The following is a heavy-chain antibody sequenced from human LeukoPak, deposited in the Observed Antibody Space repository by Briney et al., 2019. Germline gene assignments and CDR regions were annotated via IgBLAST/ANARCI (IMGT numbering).Heavy chain of an antibody. CDR2: ISGRGVST. D-gene: IGHD1-20*01. CDR1: GFTFSTYA. V-gene: IGHV3-23*01. Sequence: GGSLRLSCAASGFTFSTYAMSWVRQAPGKGLEWASAISGRGVSTSYADSVRGRFTISRDNSKNTLYLQMNSLRAEDTAVYYCAKAASGNWNDVSDYWGQGTLVTVSS. J-gene: IGHJ4*02. CDR3: AKAASGNWNDVSDY.